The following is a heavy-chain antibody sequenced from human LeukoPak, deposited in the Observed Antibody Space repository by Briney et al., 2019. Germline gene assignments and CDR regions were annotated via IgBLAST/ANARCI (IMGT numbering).Heavy chain of an antibody. CDR2: IWYDGSNK. V-gene: IGHV3-33*01. CDR1: GFTFSSYG. D-gene: IGHD3-22*01. CDR3: AREHYNYYDNSGSIDY. Sequence: GGSLRLSCAASGFTFSSYGMHWVRQAPGKGLEWVAVIWYDGSNKYYADSVKGRFTISRDNPKNTLYLQLNSLRAEDTAVYYCAREHYNYYDNSGSIDYWGQGTLVTVSS. J-gene: IGHJ4*02.